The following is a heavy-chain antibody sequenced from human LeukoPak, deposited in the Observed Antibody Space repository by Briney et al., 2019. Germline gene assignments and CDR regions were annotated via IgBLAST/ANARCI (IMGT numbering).Heavy chain of an antibody. J-gene: IGHJ5*02. CDR3: ARDYYDSSGYSRFDP. V-gene: IGHV1-2*02. CDR2: INPNSGGA. CDR1: GYTFTGYY. Sequence: GASVKVSCKASGYTFTGYYMHWVRQAPGQGLEWMGWINPNSGGADYAQKFQGRVTMPRDTPISTAYMEVSRLRSDDTAVYYCARDYYDSSGYSRFDPWGQGTLVTVSS. D-gene: IGHD3-22*01.